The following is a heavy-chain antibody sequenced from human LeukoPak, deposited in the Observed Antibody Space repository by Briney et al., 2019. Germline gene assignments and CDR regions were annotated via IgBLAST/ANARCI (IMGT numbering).Heavy chain of an antibody. D-gene: IGHD3-9*01. V-gene: IGHV3-48*03. Sequence: GGSLRLSCAASGFTFSSYEMNWVRQAPGKGLEWVSYISSSGSTIYYADSVKGRFTIPRDNAKNSLYLQMNSLRAEDTAVYYCARGSRPLRYFDWLSPFDYWGQGTLVTVSS. CDR2: ISSSGSTI. CDR3: ARGSRPLRYFDWLSPFDY. J-gene: IGHJ4*02. CDR1: GFTFSSYE.